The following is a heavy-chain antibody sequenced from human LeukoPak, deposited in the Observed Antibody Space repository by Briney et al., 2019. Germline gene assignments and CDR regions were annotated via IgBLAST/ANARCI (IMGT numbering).Heavy chain of an antibody. CDR2: INPSSGGT. D-gene: IGHD4-17*01. J-gene: IGHJ3*02. V-gene: IGHV1-2*02. Sequence: ASLKSSCKAPVYTLTGCYMHWVRHAPGQRLVWMGWINPSSGGTSYAQKLQGRVSMTRDTSISTAYMELSRLRSDDTAVYYCARSSYDYGDYLDAFDIWGQGTMVTVSS. CDR1: VYTLTGCY. CDR3: ARSSYDYGDYLDAFDI.